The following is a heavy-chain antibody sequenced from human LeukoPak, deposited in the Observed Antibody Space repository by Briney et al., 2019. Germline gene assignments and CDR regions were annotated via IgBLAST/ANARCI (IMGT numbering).Heavy chain of an antibody. J-gene: IGHJ4*02. CDR1: GYSISNGYY. V-gene: IGHV4-38-2*02. Sequence: SETLSLTCTVSGYSISNGYYWGWIRQPPGKGLEWIGSIYYSGSTYYNPSLKSRVTISVDTSKNQFSLKLSSVTAADTAVYYCARGSYGDYGFESSALDWGQGTLVTVSS. D-gene: IGHD4-17*01. CDR3: ARGSYGDYGFESSALD. CDR2: IYYSGST.